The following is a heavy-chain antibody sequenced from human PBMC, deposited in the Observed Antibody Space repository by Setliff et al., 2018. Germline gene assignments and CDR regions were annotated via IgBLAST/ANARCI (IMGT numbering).Heavy chain of an antibody. CDR1: GASINSLSW. D-gene: IGHD1-26*01. CDR2: INYSGST. J-gene: IGHJ6*03. Sequence: SETLSLTCAVTGASINSLSWWSWVRQSPGKGLEYIGYINYSGSTNYNPSLKSRVTISGDTSKNQVSLRLSSVTAADTAVYYCATRKSSGRLYYMDVWGKGTTVTVSS. V-gene: IGHV4-4*02. CDR3: ATRKSSGRLYYMDV.